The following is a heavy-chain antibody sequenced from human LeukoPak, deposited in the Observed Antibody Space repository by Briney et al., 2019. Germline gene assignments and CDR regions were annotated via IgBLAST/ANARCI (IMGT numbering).Heavy chain of an antibody. D-gene: IGHD2-2*02. CDR3: ARDPWDIVVVPAAIHFDY. J-gene: IGHJ4*02. CDR1: GYTFTSYG. Sequence: GASVKVSCKASGYTFTSYGISWVRQAPGQGLEWMGWISAYNGNTNYAQKLQGRVTMTTDTSTSTAYMELRSLRSDDTAVYYCARDPWDIVVVPAAIHFDYWGQGTLVTVSS. CDR2: ISAYNGNT. V-gene: IGHV1-18*01.